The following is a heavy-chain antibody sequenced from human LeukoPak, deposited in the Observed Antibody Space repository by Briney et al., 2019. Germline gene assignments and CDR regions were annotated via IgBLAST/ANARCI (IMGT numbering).Heavy chain of an antibody. Sequence: SVKVSCKASGGTFSSYAISWVRQAPGQGLEWMGGIIPIFGTANYAQKFQGRVTITADESTSTAYMELSSLRSEDTAVYYCARSPWVVAASDYWGQGTLVTVSS. CDR1: GGTFSSYA. CDR3: ARSPWVVAASDY. CDR2: IIPIFGTA. D-gene: IGHD2-15*01. V-gene: IGHV1-69*13. J-gene: IGHJ4*02.